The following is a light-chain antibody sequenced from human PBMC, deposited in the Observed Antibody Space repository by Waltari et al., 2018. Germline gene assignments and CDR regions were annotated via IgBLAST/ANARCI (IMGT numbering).Light chain of an antibody. CDR1: QSIGKY. Sequence: EIVLTQSPAPLSLSPGERATLSCRASQSIGKYLTWYQQKPGQAPRLLIYVASNRATGIPDRFSGSGSGTDFSLTISSLEPEDFAVYYCQKNEALPATFGQGTKVEIK. CDR2: VAS. CDR3: QKNEALPAT. V-gene: IGKV3-11*01. J-gene: IGKJ1*01.